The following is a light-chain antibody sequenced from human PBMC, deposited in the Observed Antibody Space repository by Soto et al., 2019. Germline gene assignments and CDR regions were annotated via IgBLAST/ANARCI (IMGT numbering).Light chain of an antibody. CDR3: QVWDSSSDHVV. J-gene: IGLJ2*01. CDR1: NIGSKS. CDR2: YDS. Sequence: YELTQPPSVSVAPGKTARITCGGSNIGSKSVHWYQQKPGQAPVLVIYYDSDRPSGIPERFSGSNSGNTATLTISRVEAGDEADYYCQVWDSSSDHVVFGGGTKLTVL. V-gene: IGLV3-21*04.